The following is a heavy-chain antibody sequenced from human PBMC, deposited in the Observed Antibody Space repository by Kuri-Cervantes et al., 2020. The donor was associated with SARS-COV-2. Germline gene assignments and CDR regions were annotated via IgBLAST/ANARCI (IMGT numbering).Heavy chain of an antibody. CDR1: GFTFSSYW. J-gene: IGHJ6*03. CDR3: ALDYWGSGYPRNYYHMDV. Sequence: GESLKISCAASGFTFSSYWMSWVRRVPGKGLEWVAVISYDGINKNYADSVKGRFTISRDNSKNTLYLQMNSLRSEDTAVYYCALDYWGSGYPRNYYHMDVWGKGTTVTVSS. D-gene: IGHD3-22*01. V-gene: IGHV3-30*03. CDR2: ISYDGINK.